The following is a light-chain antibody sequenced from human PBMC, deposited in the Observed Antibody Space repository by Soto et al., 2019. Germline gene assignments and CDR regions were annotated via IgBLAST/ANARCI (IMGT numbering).Light chain of an antibody. CDR1: GSNVGASYD. J-gene: IGLJ3*02. V-gene: IGLV1-40*01. Sequence: QPVLTQPPSVSGAPGQTITMSCTGSGSNVGASYDVHWYQVLPGAGPRLLIYKNNNRPSGVPDRFSGSKSGTSASLAITGLRAEDEADYYCQSDDNILSGPLFGGGTKLTVL. CDR2: KNN. CDR3: QSDDNILSGPL.